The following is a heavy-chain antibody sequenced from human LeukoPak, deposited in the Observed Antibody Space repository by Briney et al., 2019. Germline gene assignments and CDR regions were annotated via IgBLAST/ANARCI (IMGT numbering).Heavy chain of an antibody. D-gene: IGHD3-10*01. CDR1: GGSFSGYY. CDR3: ARGQGARIYYYGSGSYPYYYMDV. Sequence: PSETLSLTCAVYGGSFSGYYWSWIRQPPGKGLERIGEINHSGSTNYNPSLKSRVTISVDTSKNQFSLKLSSVTAADTAVYYCARGQGARIYYYGSGSYPYYYMDVWGKGTTVTVSS. V-gene: IGHV4-34*01. CDR2: INHSGST. J-gene: IGHJ6*03.